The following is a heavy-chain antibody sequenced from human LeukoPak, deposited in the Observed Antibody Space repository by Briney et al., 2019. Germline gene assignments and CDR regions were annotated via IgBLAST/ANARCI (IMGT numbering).Heavy chain of an antibody. CDR3: ARSPPRYSSGWYSKGPHDAFDI. D-gene: IGHD6-19*01. V-gene: IGHV1-8*01. CDR2: MNPNSGNT. CDR1: GYTFTSYD. J-gene: IGHJ3*02. Sequence: ASVKVSCKASGYTFTSYDINWVRQATGQGLEWMGWMNPNSGNTGYAQKFQGRVTMTRNTSISTAYMELSRLRSDDTAVYYCARSPPRYSSGWYSKGPHDAFDIWGQGTMVTVSS.